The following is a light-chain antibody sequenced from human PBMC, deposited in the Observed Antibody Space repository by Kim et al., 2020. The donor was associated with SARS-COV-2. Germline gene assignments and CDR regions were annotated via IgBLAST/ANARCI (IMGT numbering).Light chain of an antibody. CDR1: NSNIGAGYE. CDR3: QSYDTGLSGII. CDR2: NDY. V-gene: IGLV1-40*01. J-gene: IGLJ2*01. Sequence: QLVLTQPPSVSGAPGQSVTISCTGSNSNIGAGYEVHWYQQLPGTAPKLLIYNDYRRPSGVPDRFSGSRSATSASLAITGLQAEDEADYYCQSYDTGLSGIIFGGGTQLTVL.